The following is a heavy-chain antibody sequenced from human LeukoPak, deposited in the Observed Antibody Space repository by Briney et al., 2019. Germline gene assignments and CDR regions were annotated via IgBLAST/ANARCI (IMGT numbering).Heavy chain of an antibody. D-gene: IGHD2-15*01. V-gene: IGHV5-51*01. Sequence: GESLKISCQGSGSSFTSYWVGWVRQLPGKGLEWMGIIYPGDSDTRYSVSFQGQVTISADKSISTAYLQWSSLKASDTAMYYCARQRVVADRSDYWGQGTLVTVSS. J-gene: IGHJ4*02. CDR3: ARQRVVADRSDY. CDR2: IYPGDSDT. CDR1: GSSFTSYW.